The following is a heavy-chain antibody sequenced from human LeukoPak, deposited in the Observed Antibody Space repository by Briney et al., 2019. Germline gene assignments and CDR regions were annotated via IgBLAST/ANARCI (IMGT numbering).Heavy chain of an antibody. CDR3: AGGYVPGGFDV. J-gene: IGHJ3*01. D-gene: IGHD3-16*01. V-gene: IGHV3-66*01. CDR1: GFIVSDNY. CDR2: ISSGGTT. Sequence: GGSLRLSCAASGFIVSDNYMNWARQAPGKGLEWVSVISSGGTTNYADSVKGRFTISRDHSKNTLSLQMNSLTVGDTAVYYCAGGYVPGGFDVWGQGTTVIVSS.